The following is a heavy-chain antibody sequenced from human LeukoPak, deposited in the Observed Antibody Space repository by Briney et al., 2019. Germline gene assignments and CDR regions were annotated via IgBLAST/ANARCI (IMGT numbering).Heavy chain of an antibody. Sequence: GGSLRLSCVGSGFTFSTYSIKWVRQAPRKGLEWVSHIGGSGSFIYYADSVKGRFTISRDNAKNSVYLQMNSLRDEDTAVYFCARLLATWDYYYMDVWGKGTTVTVSS. CDR2: IGGSGSFI. J-gene: IGHJ6*03. CDR1: GFTFSTYS. V-gene: IGHV3-48*02. D-gene: IGHD3-3*02. CDR3: ARLLATWDYYYMDV.